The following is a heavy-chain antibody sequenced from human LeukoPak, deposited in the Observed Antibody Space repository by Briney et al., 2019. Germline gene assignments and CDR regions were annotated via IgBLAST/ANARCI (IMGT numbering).Heavy chain of an antibody. CDR3: ASRGTSSSWSVGFGY. V-gene: IGHV4-59*01. J-gene: IGHJ4*02. CDR1: GGSISSYY. D-gene: IGHD6-13*01. Sequence: SETLSLTCTVSGGSISSYYWSWIRQPPGKGLEWIGYIYYSGSTNYNPSLKSRVTISVDTSKNQFSLKLSSVTAADTAVYYCASRGTSSSWSVGFGYWGQGTLVTVSS. CDR2: IYYSGST.